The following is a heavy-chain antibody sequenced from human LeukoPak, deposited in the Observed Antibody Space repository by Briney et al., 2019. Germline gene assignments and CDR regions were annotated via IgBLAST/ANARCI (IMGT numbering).Heavy chain of an antibody. CDR3: ANIAVNKNYNFDY. J-gene: IGHJ4*02. CDR1: GFTLSSYA. D-gene: IGHD6-19*01. Sequence: GGSLRLSCAASGFTLSSYAMSWVRQPPGKGLEWVSVISGSGGSTNYADSVKGRFTISRDNSKNTPYLQMNSLRAEDTAVYFGANIAVNKNYNFDYWGQGTLVTVSS. V-gene: IGHV3-23*01. CDR2: ISGSGGST.